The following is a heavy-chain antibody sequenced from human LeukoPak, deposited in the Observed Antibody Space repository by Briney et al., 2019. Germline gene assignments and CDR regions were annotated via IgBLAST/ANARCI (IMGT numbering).Heavy chain of an antibody. CDR2: INTKTGDP. J-gene: IGHJ4*02. Sequence: ASVKVSCKGSGYTFSKYAMNWVRQAPGQGLEWMGWINTKTGDPTYGQGFTGRFVFSLETSVSTAYLQINSLKAEDTAVYYCATLDTAMVDWGQGILVTVSS. D-gene: IGHD5-18*01. CDR1: GYTFSKYA. CDR3: ATLDTAMVD. V-gene: IGHV7-4-1*02.